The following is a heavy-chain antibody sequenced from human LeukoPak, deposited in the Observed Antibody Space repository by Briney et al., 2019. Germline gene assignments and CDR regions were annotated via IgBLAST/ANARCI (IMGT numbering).Heavy chain of an antibody. D-gene: IGHD1-26*01. CDR1: GFTFSNYW. CDR3: ARVSSGSYFGYYYYYMDV. J-gene: IGHJ6*03. CDR2: INSDGSST. Sequence: GGSLRLSCAASGFTFSNYWMHWVRQAPGKGLVWVSRINSDGSSTSYADSVKGRFTISRDNAKNTLYLQTNSLRAEDTAVYYCARVSSGSYFGYYYYYMDVWGKGTTVPVSS. V-gene: IGHV3-74*01.